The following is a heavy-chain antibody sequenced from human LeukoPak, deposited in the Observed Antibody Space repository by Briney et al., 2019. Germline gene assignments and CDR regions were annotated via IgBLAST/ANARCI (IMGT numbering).Heavy chain of an antibody. D-gene: IGHD2-21*02. CDR2: IGSRGIYI. J-gene: IGHJ4*02. CDR1: GFSLTNYN. Sequence: PGGSLRLSCAASGFSLTNYNMNWVRQAPGKGLGWVSYIGSRGIYIYYADSVKGRFTISRDTAKNLLYLQMNSLRDEDTAVYYCARISTVTERYWGRGTLVIVSS. V-gene: IGHV3-21*05. CDR3: ARISTVTERY.